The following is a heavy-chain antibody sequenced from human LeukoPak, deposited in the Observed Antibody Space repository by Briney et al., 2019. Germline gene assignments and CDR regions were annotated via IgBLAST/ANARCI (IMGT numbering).Heavy chain of an antibody. CDR2: IYYSGST. J-gene: IGHJ4*02. D-gene: IGHD3-9*01. CDR3: ARASHYDILTGGFDY. Sequence: SETLSLTCTVSGGSISSYYWSWIRQPPGKGLEWIGYIYYSGSTNYNPSLKSRVTISVDTSKNQFSLKLSSVTAADTAVYYCARASHYDILTGGFDYWGQGTLVTVSS. V-gene: IGHV4-59*01. CDR1: GGSISSYY.